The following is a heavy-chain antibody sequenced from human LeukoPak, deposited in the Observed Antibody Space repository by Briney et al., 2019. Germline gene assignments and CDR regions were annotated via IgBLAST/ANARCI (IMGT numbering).Heavy chain of an antibody. J-gene: IGHJ3*02. CDR1: DGSSSRYY. CDR3: ARHVSYTGDAFDI. CDR2: IYSSGTT. V-gene: IGHV4-59*08. Sequence: SETLSLTCNVSDGSSSRYYWSWIRQPPGKGLEWIGYIYSSGTTNYNPSLKSRVTLSVDTSKNQFPLKLNSVTAADTAVYYRARHVSYTGDAFDIWGQGTMVTVSS. D-gene: IGHD1-26*01.